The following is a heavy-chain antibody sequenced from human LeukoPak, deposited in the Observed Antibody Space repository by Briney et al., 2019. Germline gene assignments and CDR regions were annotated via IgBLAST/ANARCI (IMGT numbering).Heavy chain of an antibody. V-gene: IGHV3-48*01. D-gene: IGHD2-2*02. CDR2: ISSSSSTI. CDR1: GFTFSNYD. J-gene: IGHJ4*02. CDR3: ARGHTL. Sequence: GGSLRLSCAASGFTFSNYDMNWVRQAPGKGLEWVSYISSSSSTIYYAGSVKGRFTISRDNAKKSLYLQMNSLRAEDTAVYYCARGHTLWGQGTLVTVSS.